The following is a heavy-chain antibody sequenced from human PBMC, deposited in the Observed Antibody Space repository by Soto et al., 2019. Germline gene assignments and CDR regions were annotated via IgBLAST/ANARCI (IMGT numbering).Heavy chain of an antibody. V-gene: IGHV3-30*03. Sequence: QVQLVESGGGVVQPGRSLRLSCAASGFTFSSYGMHWVRQAPGKGLEWVAVISYDGSNKYYADSVKGRFTISRDNSKNTLYLQMNSLRAEDTAVYYCASSLDYYGPKFTYYFDYWGQGTLVTVSS. CDR3: ASSLDYYGPKFTYYFDY. CDR2: ISYDGSNK. D-gene: IGHD3-10*01. J-gene: IGHJ4*02. CDR1: GFTFSSYG.